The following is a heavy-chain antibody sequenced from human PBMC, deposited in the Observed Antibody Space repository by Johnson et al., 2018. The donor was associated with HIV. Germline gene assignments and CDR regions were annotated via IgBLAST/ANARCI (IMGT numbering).Heavy chain of an antibody. CDR2: ISYDGSNK. CDR3: ARVTTFGVVIKVNAFDI. CDR1: GFTFSSYA. V-gene: IGHV3-30*04. D-gene: IGHD3-3*01. J-gene: IGHJ3*02. Sequence: QVQLVESGGGVVHPGRSLRLSCAASGFTFSSYAMHWVRQAPGKGLEWVAVISYDGSNKYYADSVKGRFTISRDNSKNSLYLQMNSLRAEDTALYHCARVTTFGVVIKVNAFDIWGQGTMVTVSS.